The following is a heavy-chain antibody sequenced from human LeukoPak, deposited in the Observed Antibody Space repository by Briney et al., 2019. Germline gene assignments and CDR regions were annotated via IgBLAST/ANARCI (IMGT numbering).Heavy chain of an antibody. Sequence: PSETLSLTCTVSGGSSSSNYWSWIRQPPGKGLEWIGYIYYSGSTNYNPSLKSRVTISVDTSKNQFSLKLSSVTAADTAVYYCARESNSRGMATIGYFDYWGQGTLVTVSS. V-gene: IGHV4-59*01. CDR2: IYYSGST. CDR3: ARESNSRGMATIGYFDY. D-gene: IGHD5-24*01. CDR1: GGSSSSNY. J-gene: IGHJ4*02.